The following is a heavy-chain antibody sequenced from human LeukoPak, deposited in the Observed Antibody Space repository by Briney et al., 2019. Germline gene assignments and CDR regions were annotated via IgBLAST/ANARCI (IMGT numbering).Heavy chain of an antibody. V-gene: IGHV4-39*07. Sequence: SETLSLTCTVSGGSISSSNYYWGWIRQPPGRGLEWIGTMYYSGSTYYNPSLKSRVSISVDTSKNQFSLKLSSVTAADTAVYYCAKDRGNITPWGPDTPDAFDIWGQGTMVTVSS. CDR2: MYYSGST. J-gene: IGHJ3*02. CDR1: GGSISSSNYY. CDR3: AKDRGNITPWGPDTPDAFDI. D-gene: IGHD2/OR15-2a*01.